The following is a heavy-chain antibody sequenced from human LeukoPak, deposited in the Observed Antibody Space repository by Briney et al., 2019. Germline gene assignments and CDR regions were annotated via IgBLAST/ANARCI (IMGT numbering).Heavy chain of an antibody. V-gene: IGHV4-4*02. CDR1: VGSVSSANW. CDR2: VHLDGRT. J-gene: IGHJ4*02. D-gene: IGHD3-3*01. CDR3: AREGGFYRPLDY. Sequence: SETLSLTCAVSVGSVSSANWWPWFRQPPGKGLEWIGEVHLDGRTNYNPSLTGRLTMSVDLYENHISLKLTSVTAADTAVYYCAREGGFYRPLDYSGQGTLVTVSS.